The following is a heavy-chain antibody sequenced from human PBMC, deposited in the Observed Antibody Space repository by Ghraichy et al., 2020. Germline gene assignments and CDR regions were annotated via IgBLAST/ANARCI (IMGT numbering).Heavy chain of an antibody. CDR1: GFTFSGSA. D-gene: IGHD6-13*01. CDR2: IRSKANSYAT. Sequence: GGSLRLSCAASGFTFSGSAMHWVRQASGKGLEWVGRIRSKANSYATAYAASVKGRFTISRDDSKNTAYLQMNSLKTEDTAVYYCTRPLRNEAHSSSWYWFDPWGQGTLVTVSS. J-gene: IGHJ5*02. CDR3: TRPLRNEAHSSSWYWFDP. V-gene: IGHV3-73*01.